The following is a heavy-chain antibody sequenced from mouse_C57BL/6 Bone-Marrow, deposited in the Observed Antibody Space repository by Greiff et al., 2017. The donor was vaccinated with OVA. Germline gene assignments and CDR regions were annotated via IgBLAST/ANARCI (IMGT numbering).Heavy chain of an antibody. D-gene: IGHD1-1*01. CDR3: ARSDYGSSCAWFAY. J-gene: IGHJ3*01. Sequence: VQLQQPGAELVKPGASVKLSCKASGYTFTSYWMHWVKQRPGRGLAWIGRFDPNSGGTKYNEKFKSKATLTVDKPSSTAYMQLSSLTSEDSAVYYCARSDYGSSCAWFAYWGQGTLVTVSA. CDR1: GYTFTSYW. V-gene: IGHV1-72*01. CDR2: FDPNSGGT.